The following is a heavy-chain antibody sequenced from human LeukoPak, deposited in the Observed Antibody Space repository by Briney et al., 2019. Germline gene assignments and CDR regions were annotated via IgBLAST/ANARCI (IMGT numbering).Heavy chain of an antibody. CDR2: ISPYNGNT. Sequence: ASVKVSYKPYGYTFNTYGITWVRQAPGQGLEWMGWISPYNGNTNYAQKFQGRVTMTTDTSTSTAYMELRSLRSDDTAVYYCARGPHERSGYPDDWGQGTLVTVSS. D-gene: IGHD3-22*01. CDR3: ARGPHERSGYPDD. J-gene: IGHJ4*02. V-gene: IGHV1-18*01. CDR1: GYTFNTYG.